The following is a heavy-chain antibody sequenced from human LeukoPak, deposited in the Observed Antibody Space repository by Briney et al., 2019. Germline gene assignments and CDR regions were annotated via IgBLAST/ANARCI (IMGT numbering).Heavy chain of an antibody. V-gene: IGHV1-46*01. Sequence: ASVKVSCKASGYTFTSYYMHWVRQAPGQGLEWMGIINPSGGSTSYAQKFQGRVTMTRDTSTSTVYMELSSLRSEDTAVYYCATDPIVGATLSAYNDYWGQGTLVTVSS. D-gene: IGHD1-26*01. CDR2: INPSGGST. CDR1: GYTFTSYY. CDR3: ATDPIVGATLSAYNDY. J-gene: IGHJ4*02.